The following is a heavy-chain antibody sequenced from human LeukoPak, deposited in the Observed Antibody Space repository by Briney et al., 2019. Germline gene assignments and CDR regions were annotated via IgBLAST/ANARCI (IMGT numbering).Heavy chain of an antibody. J-gene: IGHJ4*02. CDR1: GFTFSEYY. V-gene: IGHV3-11*01. Sequence: AGGSLRLSCAASGFTFSEYYMSWIRQAPGKGLEWVADISPTSDIVWYGDSAKGRFTISRDYAKDSLYLQMNGLGAEDTAVYYCARETVAGTFDYWSQGTLVTVSS. D-gene: IGHD1-1*01. CDR3: ARETVAGTFDY. CDR2: ISPTSDIV.